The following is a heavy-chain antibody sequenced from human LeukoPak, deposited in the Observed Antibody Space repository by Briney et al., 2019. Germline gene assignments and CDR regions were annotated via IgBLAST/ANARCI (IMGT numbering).Heavy chain of an antibody. CDR3: ARVGPHTSYAMDV. CDR2: INTGGTT. V-gene: IGHV3-66*02. Sequence: PGGSLRLSCAASGFTVSNNYMNWVRQAPGKGLEWVSVINTGGTTQYADSVKGRCTISRDTSKNMLYLHMSSLTTEDTAVYYCARVGPHTSYAMDVWGQGTTVTVSS. J-gene: IGHJ6*02. CDR1: GFTVSNNY. D-gene: IGHD1-26*01.